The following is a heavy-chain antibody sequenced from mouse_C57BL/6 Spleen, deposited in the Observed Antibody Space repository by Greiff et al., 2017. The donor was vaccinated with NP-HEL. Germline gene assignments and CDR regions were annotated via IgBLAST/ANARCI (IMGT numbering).Heavy chain of an antibody. D-gene: IGHD6-1*01. Sequence: VKLMESGAELVKPGASVKISCKASGYAFSSYWMNWVKQRPGKGLEWIGQIYPGDGDTNYNGKFKGKATLTADKSSSTAYMQLSSLTSEDSAVYFCARKERGHQGFDYWGQGTTLTVSS. J-gene: IGHJ2*01. V-gene: IGHV1-80*01. CDR3: ARKERGHQGFDY. CDR2: IYPGDGDT. CDR1: GYAFSSYW.